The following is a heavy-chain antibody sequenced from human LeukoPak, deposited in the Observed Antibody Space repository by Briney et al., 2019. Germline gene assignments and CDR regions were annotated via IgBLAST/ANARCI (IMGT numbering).Heavy chain of an antibody. Sequence: KPSETLSLTCAVYGGSFSGCYWSWIRQPPGKGLEWIGEINHSGSTNYNPSLKSRVTISVDTSKNQFSLKLSSVTAADTAVYYCARGPRRVTMIVVVITTTVFDYWGQGTLVTVSS. V-gene: IGHV4-34*01. J-gene: IGHJ4*02. CDR1: GGSFSGCY. CDR3: ARGPRRVTMIVVVITTTVFDY. D-gene: IGHD3-22*01. CDR2: INHSGST.